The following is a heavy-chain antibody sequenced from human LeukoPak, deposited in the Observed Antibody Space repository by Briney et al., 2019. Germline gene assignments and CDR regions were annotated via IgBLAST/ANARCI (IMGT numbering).Heavy chain of an antibody. CDR3: ARGTAFGCAY. CDR2: ISGSGGST. CDR1: GFTFSSYA. D-gene: IGHD3-9*01. Sequence: GGSLRLSCAASGFTFSSYAMSWVRQAPGKGLEWVSAISGSGGSTYYADSVKGRFTISRDNAKNTLYLQMNSLRAEDTAVYYCARGTAFGCAYWGQGTLVTVSS. V-gene: IGHV3-23*01. J-gene: IGHJ4*02.